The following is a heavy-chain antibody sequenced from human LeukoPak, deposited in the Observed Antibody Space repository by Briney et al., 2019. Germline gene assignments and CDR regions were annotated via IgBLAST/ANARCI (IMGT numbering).Heavy chain of an antibody. J-gene: IGHJ3*01. CDR3: ARDSRNYGDYGF. V-gene: IGHV1-18*01. CDR1: GYTFTSYG. CDR2: ISAYNGNT. D-gene: IGHD4-17*01. Sequence: ASVKVSCKASGYTFTSYGISWVRQAPGQGLEWVGWISAYNGNTNYALKLQGRVTMTTDTSTSTAYMELRSLRSDDTAVYYCARDSRNYGDYGFWGQGTMVTVSS.